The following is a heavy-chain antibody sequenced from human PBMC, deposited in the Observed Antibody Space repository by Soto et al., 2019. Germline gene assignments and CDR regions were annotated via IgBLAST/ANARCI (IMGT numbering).Heavy chain of an antibody. Sequence: QLQLQESGPGLVKPSETLSLTCTVSGGSISSSSYYWGWIRQPPGKGLEWIGSIYYSGSTYYNPSLKRRVTIYVDTSKNHFSLKLSSVTAADTAVYYCATQEVGGSYVYTFDPWGQGTLVAVSS. J-gene: IGHJ5*02. D-gene: IGHD1-26*01. CDR3: ATQEVGGSYVYTFDP. V-gene: IGHV4-39*02. CDR2: IYYSGST. CDR1: GGSISSSSYY.